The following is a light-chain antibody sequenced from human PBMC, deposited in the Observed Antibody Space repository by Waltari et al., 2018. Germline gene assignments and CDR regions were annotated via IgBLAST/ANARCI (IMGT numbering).Light chain of an antibody. CDR3: YSKDTDGGSQGK. V-gene: IGLV3-10*01. J-gene: IGLJ2*01. CDR1: GLPQQS. Sequence: YDLTQPPSVSVSPGQTAAITCSGDGLPQQSTFWYQQKSGQAPVLVMYDDNKRPSGIPGRFSGSSAGTVATLTITGAQVDDEADYYCYSKDTDGGSQGKIGGGTKLTVL. CDR2: DDN.